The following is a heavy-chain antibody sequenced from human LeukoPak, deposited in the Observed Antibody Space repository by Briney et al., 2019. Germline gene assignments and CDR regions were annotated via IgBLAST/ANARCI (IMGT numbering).Heavy chain of an antibody. D-gene: IGHD1-26*01. V-gene: IGHV1-2*02. J-gene: IGHJ6*02. CDR3: ARSSGSYLKRYYYYGMDV. Sequence: GASVKVSCKASGYTFTGYYMHWVRQAPGQGLEWMGWINPNSGGTNYAQKFQGRVTMTRDTSISTAYMELSRLRSDDTAVYYCARSSGSYLKRYYYYGMDVWGQGTTVTVSS. CDR2: INPNSGGT. CDR1: GYTFTGYY.